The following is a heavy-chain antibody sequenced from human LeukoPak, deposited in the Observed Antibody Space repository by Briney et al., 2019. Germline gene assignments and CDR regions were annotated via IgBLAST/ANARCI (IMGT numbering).Heavy chain of an antibody. D-gene: IGHD3-10*01. CDR2: IYPGDSDT. V-gene: IGHV5-51*01. CDR3: ARNRDSGSLDAFDI. J-gene: IGHJ3*02. CDR1: GYSFTTYW. Sequence: GESLKISWKGSGYSFTTYWIGWVRQMPGKGLEWMGIIYPGDSDTRYSPSFQGQVTISGAKSISTAYLQWSSLKAAYTAMYYCARNRDSGSLDAFDIWGQGTMVTVSS.